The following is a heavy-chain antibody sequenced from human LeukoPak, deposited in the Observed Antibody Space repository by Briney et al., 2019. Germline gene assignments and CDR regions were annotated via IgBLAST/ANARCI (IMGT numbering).Heavy chain of an antibody. V-gene: IGHV3-7*01. J-gene: IGHJ5*02. CDR2: INQDGSEK. CDR3: AMALGNGTHDL. CDR1: GFTVSSNY. Sequence: GGSLRLSCAASGFTVSSNYMSWVRQAPGKGLEWVAHINQDGSEKYYLDSVKGRFTVSRDNAKNSLYLQMNSLRAEDMAVYYCAMALGNGTHDLWGQGTLVTVSS. D-gene: IGHD1-26*01.